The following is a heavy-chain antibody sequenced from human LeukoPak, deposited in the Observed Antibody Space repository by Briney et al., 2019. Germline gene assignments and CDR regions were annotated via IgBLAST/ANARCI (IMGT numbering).Heavy chain of an antibody. CDR3: ARDSTVWRFSWFDP. CDR2: IYYSGST. Sequence: PSETLSLTCTASGGSISSYYWSWIRQPPGKGLEWIGYIYYSGSTNYNPSLKSRVTISVDTSKNQFSLKLSSVTAADTAVYYCARDSTVWRFSWFDPWGQGTLVAVSS. D-gene: IGHD4-11*01. CDR1: GGSISSYY. J-gene: IGHJ5*02. V-gene: IGHV4-59*01.